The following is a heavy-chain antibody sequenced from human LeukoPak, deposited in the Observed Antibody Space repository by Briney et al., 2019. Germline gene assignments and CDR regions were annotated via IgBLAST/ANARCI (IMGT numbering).Heavy chain of an antibody. CDR1: GFTFSSLD. Sequence: GSLKLSFAASGFTFSSLDMHWVRPPTGQGLEWGSTIGAASDTYYPGSVEGRFTLSRDNAKNSLYLQMNSLTAGDTAVYYCARGPPRGKYYYMDVWGKGTTVTVSS. V-gene: IGHV3-13*01. J-gene: IGHJ6*03. CDR3: ARGPPRGKYYYMDV. D-gene: IGHD1-1*01. CDR2: IGAASDT.